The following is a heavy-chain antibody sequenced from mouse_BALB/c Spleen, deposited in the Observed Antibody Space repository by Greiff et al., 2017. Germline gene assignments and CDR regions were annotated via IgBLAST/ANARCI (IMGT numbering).Heavy chain of an antibody. D-gene: IGHD2-3*01. CDR1: GYTFTDYW. CDR2: IDTSDSYT. CDR3: VDGFFAY. V-gene: IGHV1-69*01. J-gene: IGHJ3*01. Sequence: QVQLQQPGAELVMPGASVKMSCKASGYTFTDYWMHWVKQRPGQGLEWIGAIDTSDSYTSYNQKFKGKATLTVDESSSTAYMQLSSLTSEDSAVYYCVDGFFAYWGQGTLVTVSA.